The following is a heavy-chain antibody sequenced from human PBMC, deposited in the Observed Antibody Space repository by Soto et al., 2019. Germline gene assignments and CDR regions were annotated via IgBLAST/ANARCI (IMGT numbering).Heavy chain of an antibody. CDR2: INPSGGST. J-gene: IGHJ4*02. D-gene: IGHD3-22*01. V-gene: IGHV1-46*01. CDR1: GYTFTSYY. CDR3: ARDYYDSSGFWLVAY. Sequence: ASVKVSCKASGYTFTSYYMHWVRQAPGQGLEWMGIINPSGGSTSYAQKFQGRVTMTRDTSTSTVYMELSSLRSEDTAVYYRARDYYDSSGFWLVAYWGPGTLVTVSS.